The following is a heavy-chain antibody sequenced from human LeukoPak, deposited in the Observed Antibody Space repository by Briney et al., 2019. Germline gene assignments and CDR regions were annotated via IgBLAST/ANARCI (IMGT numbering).Heavy chain of an antibody. J-gene: IGHJ4*02. CDR3: ARVGRFRRGYDFAY. CDR1: GYTFTSYD. V-gene: IGHV1-8*01. CDR2: MNPNSGNT. D-gene: IGHD5-12*01. Sequence: ASVKVSCKASGYTFTSYDINWVRQATGQGLEWMGWMNPNSGNTGYAQKFQGRVTMTRNTSISTAYMELSSLRSEDTAVYYCARVGRFRRGYDFAYWGQGTLVTVSS.